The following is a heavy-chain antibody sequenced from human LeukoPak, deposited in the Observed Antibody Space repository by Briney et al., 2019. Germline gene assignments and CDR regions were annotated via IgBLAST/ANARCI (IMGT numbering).Heavy chain of an antibody. Sequence: ASVKVSCKASGYTFTGYYMHWVRQAPGQGLEWMGRINPNSGGTNYAQKFQGRVTMTRDTSISTAYMELSRLRSEDTAVYYCARAVSDCSSTSCYIVVGAGHFDYWGQGTLVTVSS. J-gene: IGHJ4*02. V-gene: IGHV1-2*06. CDR1: GYTFTGYY. CDR2: INPNSGGT. D-gene: IGHD2-2*02. CDR3: ARAVSDCSSTSCYIVVGAGHFDY.